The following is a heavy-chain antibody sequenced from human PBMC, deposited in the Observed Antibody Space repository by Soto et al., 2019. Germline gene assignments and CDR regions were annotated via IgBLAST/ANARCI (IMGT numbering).Heavy chain of an antibody. CDR2: IYHSGST. V-gene: IGHV4-38-2*02. D-gene: IGHD3-22*01. J-gene: IGHJ4*02. Sequence: SETLSLTCAVSGYSISSGYYWGWIRQPPGKGLEWSGSIYHSGSTYYNPSLKSRVTISVDTSKNQFSLKLSSVTAADTAVYSCAREVEIRIVAEDYFDYWGQGTLVTVSS. CDR1: GYSISSGYY. CDR3: AREVEIRIVAEDYFDY.